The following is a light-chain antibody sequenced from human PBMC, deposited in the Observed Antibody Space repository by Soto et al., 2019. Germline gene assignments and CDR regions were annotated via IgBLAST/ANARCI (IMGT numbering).Light chain of an antibody. CDR2: GAS. CDR1: QSVRSSS. J-gene: IGKJ1*01. V-gene: IGKV3-20*01. CDR3: QQYGSAPRT. Sequence: EIVLTQSPGTLSLSPGERATLSCKASQSVRSSSLAWYQQKPGQAPRLLIFGASTRAAGFPDRFSGSGSGTEFNLTIRRLEPEDFAVYYGQQYGSAPRTFG.